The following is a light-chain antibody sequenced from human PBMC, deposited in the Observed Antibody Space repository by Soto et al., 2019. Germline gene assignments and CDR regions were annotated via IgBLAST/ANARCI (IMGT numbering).Light chain of an antibody. V-gene: IGLV2-14*01. CDR3: SSYTSSSTKV. CDR2: EVS. CDR1: SSDVGGYNY. Sequence: QSVLTQPASVSGSPGQSITISCTGTSSDVGGYNYVSWYQQHPGKAPKLMIYEVSNRPSGVSNRFSGSKSGHTASLTISGLQAEDEADYYCSSYTSSSTKVFGTGTKLTVL. J-gene: IGLJ1*01.